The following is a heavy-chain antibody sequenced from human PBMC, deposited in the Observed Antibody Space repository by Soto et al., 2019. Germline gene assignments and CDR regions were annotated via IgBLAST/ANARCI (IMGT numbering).Heavy chain of an antibody. D-gene: IGHD3-9*01. J-gene: IGHJ6*02. CDR2: ISAYNGNT. Sequence: QVQLVQSGAEVKKPGASVKVSCKASGYTFTGYYMHWVRQAPGQGLEWMGWISAYNGNTNYAQKLQGRVTMTTDTSTSTAYMELRSLRSDDTAVYYCARRSYDILTGYYYYYYYGMDVWGQGTTVTVSS. CDR1: GYTFTGYY. CDR3: ARRSYDILTGYYYYYYYGMDV. V-gene: IGHV1-18*04.